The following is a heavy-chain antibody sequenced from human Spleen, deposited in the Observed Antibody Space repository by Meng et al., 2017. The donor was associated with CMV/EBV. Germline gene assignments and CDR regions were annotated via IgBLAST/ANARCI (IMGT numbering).Heavy chain of an antibody. D-gene: IGHD2-2*02. Sequence: KVSCKGSGYSFTSYGISWVRQMLGKGLEWMGIIYPGDSDTRYSPSFQGQVTISADKSISTAYLQGSSLRASDTAMYYCEGHGGQYQLLYHIDYWGLGTLVTVSS. CDR1: GYSFTSYG. CDR3: EGHGGQYQLLYHIDY. V-gene: IGHV5-51*01. J-gene: IGHJ4*02. CDR2: IYPGDSDT.